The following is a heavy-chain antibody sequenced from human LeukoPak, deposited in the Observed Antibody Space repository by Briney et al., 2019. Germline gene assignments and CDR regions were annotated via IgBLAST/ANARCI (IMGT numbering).Heavy chain of an antibody. J-gene: IGHJ4*02. CDR2: ISSSSSYI. CDR3: ARDMIVPGRVEY. V-gene: IGHV3-21*01. D-gene: IGHD3-22*01. Sequence: PGGSLRLSCAASGFTFSSYSMNWVRQARGKGMEWVSSISSSSSYIYYADSVKGRFTISRDNAKNSLYLQLNSLRAEDTAVYYCARDMIVPGRVEYWGQGTLVTVSS. CDR1: GFTFSSYS.